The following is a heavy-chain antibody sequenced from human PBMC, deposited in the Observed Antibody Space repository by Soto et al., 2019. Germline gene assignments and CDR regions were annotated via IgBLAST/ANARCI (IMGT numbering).Heavy chain of an antibody. J-gene: IGHJ6*02. Sequence: EVQLVESGGGLVQPGGSLRLSCAASGFTFSSYSMNWVRQAPGKGLEWVSYISSSSSTIYYADSVKGRFTISRDNAKNSLYLQMNSLRDEDTAVYYCARDAAAAMYYYGMDVWGQGTTVTVSS. CDR1: GFTFSSYS. V-gene: IGHV3-48*02. D-gene: IGHD6-13*01. CDR3: ARDAAAAMYYYGMDV. CDR2: ISSSSSTI.